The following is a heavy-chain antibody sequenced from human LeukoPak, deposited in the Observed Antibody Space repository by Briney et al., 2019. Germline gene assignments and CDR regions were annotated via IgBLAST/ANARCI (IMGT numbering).Heavy chain of an antibody. V-gene: IGHV3-21*01. D-gene: IGHD2-21*01. CDR3: ARGAFTYCGGDCYGYMDV. Sequence: GASLTLSCAPSGLTFRSYSMHWAPHAPGEGLEWVSSINNSSRYIYHTHPVKGRFTTSRENAKNSLYLQMNSLRAGDTAVYYCARGAFTYCGGDCYGYMDVWGKGTTVTVSS. J-gene: IGHJ6*03. CDR1: GLTFRSYS. CDR2: INNSSRYI.